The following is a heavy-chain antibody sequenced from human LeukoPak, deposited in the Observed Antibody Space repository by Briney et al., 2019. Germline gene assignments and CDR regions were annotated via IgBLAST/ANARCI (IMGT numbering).Heavy chain of an antibody. J-gene: IGHJ6*03. CDR1: GGSISSYY. V-gene: IGHV4-59*08. Sequence: SETLSLTCTVSGGSISSYYWSWIRQPPGKGLEWIGTIYYSGSTNYNPSLKSRVTISVDTSKTQFSLKLSSVTAADTAVYYCARGNYDFYGDYYYMDVWGKGATVTVSS. D-gene: IGHD3-3*01. CDR2: IYYSGST. CDR3: ARGNYDFYGDYYYMDV.